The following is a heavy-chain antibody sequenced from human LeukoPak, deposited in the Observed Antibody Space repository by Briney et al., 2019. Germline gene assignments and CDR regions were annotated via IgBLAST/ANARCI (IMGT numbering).Heavy chain of an antibody. D-gene: IGHD3-10*01. Sequence: PGRSLRLSCAASGFTFSSFAMHWVRQAPGKGPEWVAVISYDGIIKYYADSVKGRFTISRDNSKNTAYLQMNSLRAEDTAVYYCARDSTYYYDSGSSGPHYFDYWGQGTLVTVSS. V-gene: IGHV3-30*16. CDR3: ARDSTYYYDSGSSGPHYFDY. J-gene: IGHJ4*02. CDR2: ISYDGIIK. CDR1: GFTFSSFA.